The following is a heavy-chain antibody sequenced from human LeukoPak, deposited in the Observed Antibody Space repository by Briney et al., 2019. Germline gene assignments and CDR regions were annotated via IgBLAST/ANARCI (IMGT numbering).Heavy chain of an antibody. D-gene: IGHD6-19*01. Sequence: KPSETLSLTCAVYGGSFSGYYWSWIRQPPGKGLEWIGEINHSGTTNYNSSLKSRVTISVDTSKNQFSLKLSSVTAADTAVYYCARTQEAGYSSGWYDSYYYYYMDVWGKGTTVTISS. CDR2: INHSGTT. J-gene: IGHJ6*03. V-gene: IGHV4-34*01. CDR3: ARTQEAGYSSGWYDSYYYYYMDV. CDR1: GGSFSGYY.